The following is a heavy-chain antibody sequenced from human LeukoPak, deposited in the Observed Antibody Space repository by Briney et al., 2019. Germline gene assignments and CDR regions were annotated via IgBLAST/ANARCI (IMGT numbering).Heavy chain of an antibody. V-gene: IGHV1-2*02. D-gene: IGHD2-15*01. J-gene: IGHJ4*02. CDR3: ARAPRYCSGGSCYSRRPIDAY. CDR2: INPNSGGT. CDR1: GYTFTGYY. Sequence: ASVKVSCKASGYTFTGYYMHWVRQAPGQGLEWMGWINPNSGGTNYAQKFQGRVTMTRDTSISTAYMELSRLRSDDTAVYYCARAPRYCSGGSCYSRRPIDAYWGQGTLVTVSS.